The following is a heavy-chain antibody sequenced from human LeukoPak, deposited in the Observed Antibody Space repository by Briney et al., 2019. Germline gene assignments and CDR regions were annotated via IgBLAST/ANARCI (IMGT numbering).Heavy chain of an antibody. CDR2: IYTSGST. D-gene: IGHD3-3*01. Sequence: SETLSLTCTVSGDSISSGNYYWTWIRQPAGKGLEWVGRIYTSGSTNYNPSLKSRVTISVDTSKNQFSLKLSSVTAADTAVYYCARGGRITLFGVVIMRAFDIWGQGTMVTVSS. CDR3: ARGGRITLFGVVIMRAFDI. V-gene: IGHV4-61*02. CDR1: GDSISSGNYY. J-gene: IGHJ3*02.